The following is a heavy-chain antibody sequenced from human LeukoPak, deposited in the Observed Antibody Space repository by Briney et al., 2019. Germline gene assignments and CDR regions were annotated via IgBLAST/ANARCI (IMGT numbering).Heavy chain of an antibody. V-gene: IGHV1-2*04. CDR2: INPNSGGT. Sequence: ASVKVSCKASGYTFTCYYMHWVRQAPGQGLEWMGWINPNSGGTNYAQKFQGWVTMTRDTSISTAYMELSRLRSDDTAVYYCARAVRLSSTAMVFGYWGQGTLVTVSS. CDR3: ARAVRLSSTAMVFGY. J-gene: IGHJ4*02. D-gene: IGHD5-18*01. CDR1: GYTFTCYY.